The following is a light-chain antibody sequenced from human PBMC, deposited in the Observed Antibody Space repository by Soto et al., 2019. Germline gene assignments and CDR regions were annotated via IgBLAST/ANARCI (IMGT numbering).Light chain of an antibody. J-gene: IGKJ2*01. Sequence: DIQMTQSPSTLSVSVGDRVTLTCRASQSISSSLAWYQRKPGKAPKLLIYNASFLQSGVPSWCSGSGAGTEITLVISSLQADDVATYYCQQYNYYYTFGQGTKVDIK. CDR2: NAS. V-gene: IGKV1-5*01. CDR1: QSISSS. CDR3: QQYNYYYT.